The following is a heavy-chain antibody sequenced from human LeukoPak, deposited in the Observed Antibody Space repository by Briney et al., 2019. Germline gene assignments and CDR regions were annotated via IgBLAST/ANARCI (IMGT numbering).Heavy chain of an antibody. V-gene: IGHV3-30*18. J-gene: IGHJ4*02. CDR2: VSYDGSTK. Sequence: GGSLRLSCAASGFTFSSYGMQWVRQAPGKGLEWVAVVSYDGSTKYYEDSVKGRFTISRDNSKSTLYLQMDSLRPEDTAVYYCAKEFGGYAYGAYFDYWGQGTLVTVSS. CDR3: AKEFGGYAYGAYFDY. D-gene: IGHD5-18*01. CDR1: GFTFSSYG.